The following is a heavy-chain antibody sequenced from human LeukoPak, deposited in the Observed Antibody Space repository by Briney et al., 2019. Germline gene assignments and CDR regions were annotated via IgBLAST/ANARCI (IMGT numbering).Heavy chain of an antibody. J-gene: IGHJ4*02. V-gene: IGHV3-30-3*01. CDR3: ARDPVRYVPAATPYYCDY. D-gene: IGHD2-2*01. Sequence: PGGSLRLSCAASGFTFSSYAMHWVRQAPGKGLEWVAVISYDGSNKYYADSVKGRFTISRDNSKNTLYLQMNSLRAEDTAVYYCARDPVRYVPAATPYYCDYWGQGTLVTVSS. CDR1: GFTFSSYA. CDR2: ISYDGSNK.